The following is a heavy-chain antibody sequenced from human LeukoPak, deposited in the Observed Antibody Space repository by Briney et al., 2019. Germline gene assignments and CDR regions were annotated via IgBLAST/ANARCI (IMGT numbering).Heavy chain of an antibody. CDR2: IKQDGSEK. J-gene: IGHJ6*04. D-gene: IGHD4-23*01. Sequence: PGGSLRLSCAASGFTFSSYWMNWVRQAPGKGLEWVANIKQDGSEKCYVDSVKGRFTISRDNTENSLYLQMNSLRAEDTAVYFCARGAYGGRGYYYGVDVWGKGTTVTVSS. CDR1: GFTFSSYW. CDR3: ARGAYGGRGYYYGVDV. V-gene: IGHV3-7*03.